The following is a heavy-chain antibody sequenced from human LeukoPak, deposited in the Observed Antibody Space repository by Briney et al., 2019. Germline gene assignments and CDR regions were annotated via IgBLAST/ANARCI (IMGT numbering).Heavy chain of an antibody. D-gene: IGHD3-10*01. Sequence: PSETLSLTCTVSGGSISSGDYYWSWIRQPPGKGLEWIGYIYYSGSTYYNPSLKSRVTISVDTSKNQFSLKLSSVTAADTAVYYCARDSITMVRGVIIGPYWGQGTLVTVSS. CDR1: GGSISSGDYY. J-gene: IGHJ4*02. CDR3: ARDSITMVRGVIIGPY. V-gene: IGHV4-30-4*01. CDR2: IYYSGST.